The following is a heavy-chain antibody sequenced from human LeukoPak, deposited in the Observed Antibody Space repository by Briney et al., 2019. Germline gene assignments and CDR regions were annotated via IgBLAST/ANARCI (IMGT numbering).Heavy chain of an antibody. CDR1: GFTVSSNY. V-gene: IGHV3-66*01. J-gene: IGHJ4*02. CDR2: IFSGGST. Sequence: GGSLRLSCAASGFTVSSNYMSWVRQAPGKGLEWVSVIFSGGSTSYADSVKGRFTISRDNSKNTLYLQMNSLRAEDTAVYYGARVDYGDYGFDYWGQGTLVTVSS. D-gene: IGHD4-17*01. CDR3: ARVDYGDYGFDY.